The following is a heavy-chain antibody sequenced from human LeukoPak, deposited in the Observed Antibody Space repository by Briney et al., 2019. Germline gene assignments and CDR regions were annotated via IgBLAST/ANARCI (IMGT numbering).Heavy chain of an antibody. V-gene: IGHV5-51*01. J-gene: IGHJ5*02. CDR1: GYSFTSYW. D-gene: IGHD3-22*01. CDR3: ARMYYYDSSGDNWFDP. CDR2: IYPGDSDT. Sequence: ESLKISCKGSGYSFTSYWIGWVRQMPGKGLEWMGIIYPGDSDTRYSPSFQGQVTISADKSISTAYLQWSSLKASDTAMYYCARMYYYDSSGDNWFDPWGQGTLVTVSS.